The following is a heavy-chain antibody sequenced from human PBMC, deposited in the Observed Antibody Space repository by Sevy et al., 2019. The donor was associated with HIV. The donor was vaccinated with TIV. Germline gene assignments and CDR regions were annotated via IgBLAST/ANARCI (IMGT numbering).Heavy chain of an antibody. J-gene: IGHJ4*02. CDR3: ARAVLEISTWRSDY. CDR2: ISSNSAYI. D-gene: IGHD1-1*01. CDR1: GLTFSSYR. V-gene: IGHV3-21*01. Sequence: GGSLRLSCAASGLTFSSYRMTWVRQAPGKGLEWVSCISSNSAYINYADSVKGRFTISRDNAKNLLYLQMDSLRAEDTAVYYCARAVLEISTWRSDYWGQGTQVTVSS.